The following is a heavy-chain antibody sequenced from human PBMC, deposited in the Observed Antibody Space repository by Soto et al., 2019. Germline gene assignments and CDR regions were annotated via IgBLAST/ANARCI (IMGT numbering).Heavy chain of an antibody. D-gene: IGHD3-10*01. CDR1: GFTFSRYA. Sequence: PGGSLRLSCAASGFTFSRYAIHWVRQAPGKGLEWVAVISRDGTNKCYVDSVKGRFTISRDNSRNTLYLQMNSLRHEDAAVYYCARSRSGAVADSFDFWGQGTLVTVSS. CDR3: ARSRSGAVADSFDF. CDR2: ISRDGTNK. J-gene: IGHJ4*02. V-gene: IGHV3-30*04.